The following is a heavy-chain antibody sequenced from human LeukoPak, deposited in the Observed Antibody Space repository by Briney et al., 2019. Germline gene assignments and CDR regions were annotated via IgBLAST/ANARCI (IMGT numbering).Heavy chain of an antibody. CDR1: GFTFSDYA. V-gene: IGHV3-30-3*01. J-gene: IGHJ3*01. D-gene: IGHD3-3*01. CDR2: LSYGGTNK. CDR3: ARDRSGYANDAFDF. Sequence: GRSLRLSCAASGFTFSDYAMHWVRQAPGKGLEWVAVLSYGGTNKYYADSVKGRFTISRDNSKNTMFPQMNSLRAEDTAVSHCARDRSGYANDAFDFWGQGAMVTVSS.